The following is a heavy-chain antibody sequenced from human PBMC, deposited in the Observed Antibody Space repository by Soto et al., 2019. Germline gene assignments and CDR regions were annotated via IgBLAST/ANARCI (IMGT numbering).Heavy chain of an antibody. CDR1: GFTFRNYG. V-gene: IGHV3-30*18. D-gene: IGHD6-13*01. CDR3: AKENQHLVHDY. CDR2: ISHDGSDK. Sequence: QVQLVESGGGVVRPGRSLRLTCAASGFTFRNYGMHWVRQAPGKGLEWVAVISHDGSDKYYADSMKGRFIISRGNSENTLFLNMNSLKPEDTAVYYCAKENQHLVHDYWGQGTLVTVSS. J-gene: IGHJ4*02.